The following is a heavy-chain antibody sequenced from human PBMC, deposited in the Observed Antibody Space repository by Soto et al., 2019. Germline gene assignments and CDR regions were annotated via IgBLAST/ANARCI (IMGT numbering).Heavy chain of an antibody. D-gene: IGHD2-15*01. J-gene: IGHJ6*02. CDR2: ISSSSSTI. Sequence: EVQLVESGGGLVQPGGSLRLSCAASGFTFSSYSMNWVRQAPGKGLEWVSYISSSSSTIYYADSVKGRFTISRDNAKKSLFLQMNSLRAEDTAVYYCAREGGMDCSGGSCYSNYYFGMDVWGQGTTVTVSS. CDR3: AREGGMDCSGGSCYSNYYFGMDV. V-gene: IGHV3-48*01. CDR1: GFTFSSYS.